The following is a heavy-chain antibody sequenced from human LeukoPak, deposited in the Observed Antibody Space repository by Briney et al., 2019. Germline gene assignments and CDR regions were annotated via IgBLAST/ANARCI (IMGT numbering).Heavy chain of an antibody. CDR3: ANPHY. Sequence: GGSLRLSCAASGFTFDDYAMHWVRQAPGKGLEWVSGISWNSGSIGCADSVKGRFTISRDNAKNSLYLQMNSLRAEDTALYYCANPHYWGQGTLVTVSS. J-gene: IGHJ4*02. V-gene: IGHV3-9*01. CDR1: GFTFDDYA. CDR2: ISWNSGSI.